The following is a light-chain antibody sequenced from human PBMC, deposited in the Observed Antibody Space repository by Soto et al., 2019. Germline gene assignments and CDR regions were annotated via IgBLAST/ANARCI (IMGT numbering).Light chain of an antibody. Sequence: QSVLTQPPSVSGAPGQRVTISCTGSSSNIGAGYDVHWYQQLPGRAPKLLIYGNTNRPSGVPDPFSGSKSGTSASLAITGLQAEDEADYYCLSFDSSLSVIFGGGTKVTVL. J-gene: IGLJ2*01. CDR3: LSFDSSLSVI. V-gene: IGLV1-40*01. CDR1: SSNIGAGYD. CDR2: GNT.